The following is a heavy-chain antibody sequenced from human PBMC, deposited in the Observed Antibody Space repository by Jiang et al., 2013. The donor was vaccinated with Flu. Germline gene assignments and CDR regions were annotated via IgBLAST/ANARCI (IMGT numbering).Heavy chain of an antibody. V-gene: IGHV4-39*01. CDR3: ARRPEGDFWSGSGVGWFDP. Sequence: LLKPSETLSLTCTVSGGSISSSSYYWGWIRQPPGKGLEWIGSIYYSGSTYYNPSLKSRVTISVDTSKNQFSLKLSSVTAADTAVYYCARRPEGDFWSGSGVGWFDPWGQGTLVTVSS. CDR1: GGSISSSSYY. CDR2: IYYSGST. J-gene: IGHJ5*02. D-gene: IGHD3-3*01.